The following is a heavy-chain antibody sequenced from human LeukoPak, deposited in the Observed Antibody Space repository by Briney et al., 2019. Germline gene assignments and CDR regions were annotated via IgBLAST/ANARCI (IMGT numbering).Heavy chain of an antibody. CDR3: AARTEGPPAQEYYYYFYGMDV. D-gene: IGHD1-14*01. Sequence: GGSLRLSCAASGLTFSNAYMSWVRQAPGKGLEWVGRIKSKTDGGTTAYAAPVKGRFTISRDDSKATLYLQMNSLKTEDTAVYYCAARTEGPPAQEYYYYFYGMDVWGQGTTVTVSS. CDR1: GLTFSNAY. J-gene: IGHJ6*02. CDR2: IKSKTDGGTT. V-gene: IGHV3-15*01.